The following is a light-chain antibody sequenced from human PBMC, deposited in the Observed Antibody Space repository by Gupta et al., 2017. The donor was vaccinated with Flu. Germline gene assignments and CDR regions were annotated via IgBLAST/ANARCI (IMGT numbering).Light chain of an antibody. CDR2: EVS. V-gene: IGLV2-14*01. CDR3: SSYTSSSTLL. Sequence: TSSDVGGYNYVSWYQQHPGRAPKLMIYEVSNRPSGVSNRFSGSKSGNTASLTISGLQAEDEAYYYCSSYTSSSTLLFGGGTKLTVL. CDR1: SSDVGGYNY. J-gene: IGLJ3*02.